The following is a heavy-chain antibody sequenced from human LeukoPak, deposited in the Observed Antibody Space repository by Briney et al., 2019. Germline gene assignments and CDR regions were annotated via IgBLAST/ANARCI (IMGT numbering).Heavy chain of an antibody. V-gene: IGHV1-69*13. CDR3: ARVGLAVAGTGYFQH. J-gene: IGHJ1*01. CDR1: GGTFSSYA. CDR2: IIPIFGTA. D-gene: IGHD6-19*01. Sequence: ASVKVSCKASGGTFSSYAISWVRQAPGQGLKWMGGIIPIFGTANYAQKFQGRVTITADESTSTAYMELSSLRSEDTAVYYCARVGLAVAGTGYFQHWGQGTLVTVSS.